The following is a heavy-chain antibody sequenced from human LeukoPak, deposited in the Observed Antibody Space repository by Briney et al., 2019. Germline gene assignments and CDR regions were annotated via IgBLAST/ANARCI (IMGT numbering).Heavy chain of an antibody. CDR3: ARLPYYYDSSGHSVWYFDL. Sequence: SETLSLTCTVSGGSISSYYWSWIRQPPGKGLEWIGYIYYSGSTNYNPSLKSRVTISVDTSKNQFSLKLSSVTAADTAVYYCARLPYYYDSSGHSVWYFDLWGRGTLVTVSS. D-gene: IGHD3-22*01. V-gene: IGHV4-59*01. J-gene: IGHJ2*01. CDR2: IYYSGST. CDR1: GGSISSYY.